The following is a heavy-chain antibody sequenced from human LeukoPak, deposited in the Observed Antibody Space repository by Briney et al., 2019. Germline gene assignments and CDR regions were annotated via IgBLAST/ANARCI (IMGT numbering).Heavy chain of an antibody. Sequence: SETLSLTCAVYGGSFSGYYWSWIRQPPGKGLEWIGEINHSGSTNYNPSLKSRVTISVDTSKNQFSLKLSSVTAADTAVYYCARGPRWYGGNLRWYYYYYMDVWGKGTTVTVSS. CDR1: GGSFSGYY. J-gene: IGHJ6*03. CDR3: ARGPRWYGGNLRWYYYYYMDV. CDR2: INHSGST. D-gene: IGHD4-23*01. V-gene: IGHV4-34*01.